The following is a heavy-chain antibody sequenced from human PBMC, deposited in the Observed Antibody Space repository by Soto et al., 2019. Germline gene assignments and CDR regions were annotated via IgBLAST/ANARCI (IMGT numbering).Heavy chain of an antibody. CDR1: GGTFSSYT. J-gene: IGHJ4*02. CDR3: ARELDYCSSTSCHFDY. CDR2: IIPILGIA. Sequence: QVQLVQSGAEVKKPGSSVKVSCKASGGTFSSYTISWVRQAPGQGLEWMGRIIPILGIANYAQKFQGRVTITADKSTSTASMELSSLRSEDTAVYSCARELDYCSSTSCHFDYWGQGTLVTVSS. D-gene: IGHD2-2*01. V-gene: IGHV1-69*08.